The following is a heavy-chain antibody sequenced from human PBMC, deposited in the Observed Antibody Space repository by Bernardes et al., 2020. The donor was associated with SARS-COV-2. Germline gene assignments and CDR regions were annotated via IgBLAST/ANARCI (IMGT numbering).Heavy chain of an antibody. CDR3: ARSLRYCSSTSCFPTADY. Sequence: ASVKVSCMASGYTFTSYGISWVRQAPGQGLEWMGWISAYNGNTNYAQKLQGRVTMTTDTSTSTAYMELRSLRSDDTAVYYCARSLRYCSSTSCFPTADYWGQGTLVTVSS. D-gene: IGHD2-2*01. V-gene: IGHV1-18*01. J-gene: IGHJ4*02. CDR1: GYTFTSYG. CDR2: ISAYNGNT.